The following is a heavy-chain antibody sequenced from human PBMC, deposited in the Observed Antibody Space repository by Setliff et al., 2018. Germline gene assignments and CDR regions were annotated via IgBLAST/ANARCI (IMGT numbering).Heavy chain of an antibody. Sequence: GGSLRLSCAASGLTLSRYWMSWVRQAPGKGLEWVANIKPDGSEKYYVDSVKGRFTISRDNAKSSLYLQMNSLRADDTAVYYCARAYSSGWPVYYYYYYGMDVRGQGTTVTVSS. CDR2: IKPDGSEK. J-gene: IGHJ6*02. V-gene: IGHV3-7*01. CDR3: ARAYSSGWPVYYYYYYGMDV. D-gene: IGHD6-19*01. CDR1: GLTLSRYW.